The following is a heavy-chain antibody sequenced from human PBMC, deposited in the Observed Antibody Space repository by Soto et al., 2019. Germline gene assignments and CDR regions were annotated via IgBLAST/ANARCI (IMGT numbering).Heavy chain of an antibody. CDR1: GYTFTSYG. D-gene: IGHD1-26*01. V-gene: IGHV1-18*01. Sequence: QVQLVQSGAEVKKPGASVKVSCKASGYTFTSYGISWVRXXXXXXVKYMGRISAYNDNTNYAHKLQGRVTMTTDTXXXXXXXXXXXXXXXXXXRYYCARTVGATYAFDIWGQGTMGTVSS. CDR3: ARTVGATYAFDI. CDR2: ISAYNDNT. J-gene: IGHJ3*02.